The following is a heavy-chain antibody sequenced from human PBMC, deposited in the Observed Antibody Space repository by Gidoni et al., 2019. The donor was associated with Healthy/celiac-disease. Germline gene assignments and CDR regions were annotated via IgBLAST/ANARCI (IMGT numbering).Heavy chain of an antibody. V-gene: IGHV1-46*03. J-gene: IGHJ6*03. D-gene: IGHD5-12*01. Sequence: QVQLVQSGAEVKKPGASVKVSCTASGYTFTSYYMHWVRQAPGQGLEWMGIINPSGGSTSYAQKFQGRVTMTRDTSTSTVYMELSSLRSEDTAVYYCAREGGYSGYEYYYYYMDVWGKGTTVTVSS. CDR2: INPSGGST. CDR1: GYTFTSYY. CDR3: AREGGYSGYEYYYYYMDV.